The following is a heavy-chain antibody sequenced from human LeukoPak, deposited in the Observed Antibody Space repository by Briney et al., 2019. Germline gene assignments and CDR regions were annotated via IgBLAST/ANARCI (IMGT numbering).Heavy chain of an antibody. V-gene: IGHV3-64*01. Sequence: GGSLRLSCAASGFTFSSYAMHWVRQAPGKGLEYVSAISSNGGSTYYANSVKGRFTISRDNSKDTLYLQMGSLRAEDMAVYYCARGYDFWSGYWSHSDYWGQGALVTVSS. CDR1: GFTFSSYA. J-gene: IGHJ4*02. CDR2: ISSNGGST. D-gene: IGHD3-3*01. CDR3: ARGYDFWSGYWSHSDY.